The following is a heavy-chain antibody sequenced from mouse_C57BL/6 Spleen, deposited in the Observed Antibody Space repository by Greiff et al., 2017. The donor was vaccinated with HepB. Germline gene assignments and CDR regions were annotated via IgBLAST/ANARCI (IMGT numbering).Heavy chain of an antibody. CDR2: IDPSDSYT. Sequence: VQLKQPGAELVKPGASVKLSCKASGYTFTSYWMQWVKQRPGQGLEWIGEIDPSDSYTNYNQKFKGKATLTVDTSSSTAYMQLSSLTSEDSAVYYCAAYYGSSPVAYWGQGTLVTVSA. CDR3: AAYYGSSPVAY. D-gene: IGHD1-1*01. V-gene: IGHV1-50*01. J-gene: IGHJ3*01. CDR1: GYTFTSYW.